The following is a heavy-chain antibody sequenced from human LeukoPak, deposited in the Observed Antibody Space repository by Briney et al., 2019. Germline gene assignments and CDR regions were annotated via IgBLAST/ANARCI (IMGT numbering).Heavy chain of an antibody. D-gene: IGHD3-10*01. CDR3: ARGYYGSGSPYYFDY. Sequence: ASVKVSCKACGYTFTSYYMHWVRQASGQGLEWMGIINPSGCSTSYAQKFQGRVTMTRDTSTSTVYMELSSLRSEDTAVYYCARGYYGSGSPYYFDYWGQGTLVTVSS. CDR2: INPSGCST. J-gene: IGHJ4*02. V-gene: IGHV1-46*01. CDR1: GYTFTSYY.